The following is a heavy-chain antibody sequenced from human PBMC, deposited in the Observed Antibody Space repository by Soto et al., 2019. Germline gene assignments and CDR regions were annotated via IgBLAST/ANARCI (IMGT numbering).Heavy chain of an antibody. CDR3: ARRGSGSYYDY. Sequence: EAQLLESGGGLVQPGGSLRLSCAASGFTFSSYAMRWVRQAPGKGLEWVSAISGSGDSTYYADSVKGRFTISRDNSKNTVYLQMNSLRAEDTAVYYCARRGSGSYYDYWGQGTLVTVSS. D-gene: IGHD1-26*01. V-gene: IGHV3-23*01. J-gene: IGHJ4*02. CDR1: GFTFSSYA. CDR2: ISGSGDST.